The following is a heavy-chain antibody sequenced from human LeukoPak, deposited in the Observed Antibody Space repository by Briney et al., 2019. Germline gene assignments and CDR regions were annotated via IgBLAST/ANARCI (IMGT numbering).Heavy chain of an antibody. J-gene: IGHJ5*02. CDR1: GGSISSYY. D-gene: IGHD3-22*01. Sequence: PSETLSLTCTVSGGSISSYYWSWIRQPPGKGLEWIGYIYYSGSTYYNPSLKSRVTISIDTSQNQFSLKLNSVTAADTAVYYCALYDSSSSRGWFDPWGQGTLVTVSS. CDR2: IYYSGST. CDR3: ALYDSSSSRGWFDP. V-gene: IGHV4-59*06.